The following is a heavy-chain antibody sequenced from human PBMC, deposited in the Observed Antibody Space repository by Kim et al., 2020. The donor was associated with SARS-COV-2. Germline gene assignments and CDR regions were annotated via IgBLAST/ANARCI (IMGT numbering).Heavy chain of an antibody. Sequence: SETLSLTCTVSGGSISSSSYYWGWIRQPPGKGLEWIGSIYYSGSTYYNPSLKSRVTISVDTSKNQFSLKLSSVTAADTAVYYCARRGGLWFGDSPGWFDPWGQGTLVTVSS. CDR2: IYYSGST. CDR1: GGSISSSSYY. D-gene: IGHD3-10*01. CDR3: ARRGGLWFGDSPGWFDP. J-gene: IGHJ5*02. V-gene: IGHV4-39*01.